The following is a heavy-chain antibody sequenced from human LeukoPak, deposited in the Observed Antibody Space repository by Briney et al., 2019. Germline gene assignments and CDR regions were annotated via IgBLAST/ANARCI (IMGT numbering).Heavy chain of an antibody. CDR3: ARERYPTYYYDSSGYYGRYFDY. CDR2: IIPIFGTA. J-gene: IGHJ4*02. Sequence: GASVKVSCKASGGTFSSYAISWVQQAPGQGLEWMGRIIPIFGTANYAQKFQGRVIITTDESTSTAYMELSSLRSEETAVYYCARERYPTYYYDSSGYYGRYFDYWGQGTLVTVSS. V-gene: IGHV1-69*05. CDR1: GGTFSSYA. D-gene: IGHD3-22*01.